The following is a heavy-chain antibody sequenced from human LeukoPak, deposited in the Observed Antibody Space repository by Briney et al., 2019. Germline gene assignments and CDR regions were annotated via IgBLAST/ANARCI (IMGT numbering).Heavy chain of an antibody. CDR1: GFTFSSYS. CDR3: ARGGKVTGLDY. D-gene: IGHD1-20*01. Sequence: GGSLRLSCAASGFTFSSYSMNWVRQAPGKGLEWVSYISSSSSTIYYADSVEGRFTISRDNAKNSLYLQMNSLRAEDTAVYYCARGGKVTGLDYWGQGTLVTLSS. CDR2: ISSSSSTI. J-gene: IGHJ4*02. V-gene: IGHV3-48*04.